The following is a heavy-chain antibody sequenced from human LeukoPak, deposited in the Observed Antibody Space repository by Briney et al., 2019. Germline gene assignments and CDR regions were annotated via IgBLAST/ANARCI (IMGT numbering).Heavy chain of an antibody. CDR2: IYIKST. D-gene: IGHD6-19*01. CDR3: ARDTTVASGMQY. Sequence: SETLSLTCTVSGGSISTFSWSWIRQFPGKGLEWIGSIYIKSTNYNPSLKSRVAISVDTSKNQFSLRLDSVTTADTAVYYCARDTTVASGMQYWGQGTLVTISS. CDR1: GGSISTFS. J-gene: IGHJ4*02. V-gene: IGHV4-59*01.